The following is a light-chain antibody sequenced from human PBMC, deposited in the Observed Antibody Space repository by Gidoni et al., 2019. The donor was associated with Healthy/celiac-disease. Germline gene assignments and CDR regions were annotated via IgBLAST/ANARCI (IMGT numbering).Light chain of an antibody. CDR3: QQYNNWPPAT. J-gene: IGKJ4*01. Sequence: EIVMTHSPATLSVSPGERATLSCRASQSVSSNLAWYQQKPGQAPRLLIYGASTRATGIPARFSGSGSGTEFTLTISSLQSEDFAVYYCQQYNNWPPATFXGXTKVEIK. CDR1: QSVSSN. CDR2: GAS. V-gene: IGKV3-15*01.